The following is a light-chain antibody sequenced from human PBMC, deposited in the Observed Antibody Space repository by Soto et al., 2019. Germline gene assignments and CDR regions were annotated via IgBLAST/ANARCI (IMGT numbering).Light chain of an antibody. Sequence: IELTQAPSTLSSSVGDRLTITCRASQSISYWLAWYQQKPGKAPNLLIYDASNLESGVPSRFSGSGFGTEFTLTISSLQPDDFATYYCQQLNTYSSFGGGTKVDIK. CDR3: QQLNTYSS. J-gene: IGKJ4*01. CDR2: DAS. CDR1: QSISYW. V-gene: IGKV1-5*01.